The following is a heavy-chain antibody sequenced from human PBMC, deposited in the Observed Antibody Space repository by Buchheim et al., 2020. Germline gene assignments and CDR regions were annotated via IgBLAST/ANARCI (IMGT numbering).Heavy chain of an antibody. D-gene: IGHD3-22*01. CDR2: IKQDGSEK. CDR1: GFTFSNYW. V-gene: IGHV3-7*01. CDR3: ARDQTIIVVAPGDY. J-gene: IGHJ4*02. Sequence: EVQLVESGGGLVQPGGSLRLSCTASGFTFSNYWMTWVRQAPGKGLEWVANIKQDGSEKYYVDSVKGRFTISRDNAKNSLYLQMNSLRAEDTAVYYCARDQTIIVVAPGDYWGQGTL.